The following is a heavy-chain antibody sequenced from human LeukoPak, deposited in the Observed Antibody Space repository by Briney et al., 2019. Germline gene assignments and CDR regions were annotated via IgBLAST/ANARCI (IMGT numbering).Heavy chain of an antibody. D-gene: IGHD3-10*01. V-gene: IGHV1-18*04. CDR1: GYTFTSYG. Sequence: GASVKVSCKASGYTFTSYGISWERQAPGQGLEWMGWISAYNGNTNYAQKLQGRVTMTTDTSTSTAYMELRSLRSDDTAVYYCARGGLRQVRGVTRIHTPRFDYWGQGTLVTVPS. J-gene: IGHJ4*02. CDR3: ARGGLRQVRGVTRIHTPRFDY. CDR2: ISAYNGNT.